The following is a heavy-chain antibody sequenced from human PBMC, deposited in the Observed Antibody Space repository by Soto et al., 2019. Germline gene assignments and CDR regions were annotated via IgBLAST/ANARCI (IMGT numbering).Heavy chain of an antibody. V-gene: IGHV1-69*01. CDR3: ARSEGSSTSLEIYYYYYYGMDV. D-gene: IGHD2-2*01. CDR2: IIPISGTA. CDR1: GGTFSSYA. Sequence: QVQLVQSGAEVKKPGSSVKVSCKASGGTFSSYAISWVRQAPGQGLEWMGGIIPISGTANYAQKFQGRVTITADDSTSTAYMELSSLRSEDRAVYYCARSEGSSTSLEIYYYYYYGMDVWGQGTTVTVSS. J-gene: IGHJ6*01.